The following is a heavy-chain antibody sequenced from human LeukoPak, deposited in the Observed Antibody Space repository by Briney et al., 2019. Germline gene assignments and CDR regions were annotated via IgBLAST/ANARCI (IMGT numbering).Heavy chain of an antibody. CDR3: AIRVGGEDVFDI. J-gene: IGHJ3*02. V-gene: IGHV5-51*01. D-gene: IGHD3-16*01. CDR2: IYPGDSDS. CDR1: GYSFTSYW. Sequence: GESLKISGKGSGYSFTSYWIGWVRQMPGKGLEWMGIIYPGDSDSKYSRSLQGQVTTSADKSINTAYLQWTSLKASDSATYYSAIRVGGEDVFDIWGQGTMVTVSS.